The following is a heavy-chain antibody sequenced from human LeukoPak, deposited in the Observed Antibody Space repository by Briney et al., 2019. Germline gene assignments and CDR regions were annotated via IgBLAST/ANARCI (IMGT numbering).Heavy chain of an antibody. V-gene: IGHV3-23*01. D-gene: IGHD5-24*01. Sequence: QPGGSLRLSCAASGFTFSSYAMSWVRQAPGKGLEWVSAISGSADNTYYTDSMKGRFTISRDDSKNTLYLQMNSLRAEDTAVYYCAKSGSNRFDYWGQGTLVTVSS. CDR3: AKSGSNRFDY. J-gene: IGHJ4*02. CDR2: ISGSADNT. CDR1: GFTFSSYA.